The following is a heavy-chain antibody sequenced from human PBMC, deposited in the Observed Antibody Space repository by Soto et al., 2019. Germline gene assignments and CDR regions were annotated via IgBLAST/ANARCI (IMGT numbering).Heavy chain of an antibody. D-gene: IGHD3-22*01. V-gene: IGHV3-49*03. CDR1: GFTFGDYA. J-gene: IGHJ6*02. CDR3: TRLGPYDPNYYYGMDV. CDR2: IRSKAYGGTT. Sequence: GGSLRLSCTASGFTFGDYAMSWFRQAPGKGLEWVGFIRSKAYGGTTEYVASVKGRFTISRDDSKSIAYLQMNSLKTEDTAVYYCTRLGPYDPNYYYGMDVWGQGTTVTV.